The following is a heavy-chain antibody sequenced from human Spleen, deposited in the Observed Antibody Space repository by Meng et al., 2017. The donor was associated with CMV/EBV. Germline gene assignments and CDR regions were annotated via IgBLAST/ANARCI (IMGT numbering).Heavy chain of an antibody. V-gene: IGHV4-30-4*08. D-gene: IGHD2-21*01. J-gene: IGHJ4*02. CDR2: IYYSGST. CDR3: ARVALTYCGGDCVGRQDY. Sequence: SETLSLTCTVSGGSISSGDYYWSWIRQPPGKGLEWIGYIYYSGSTYYNPSLKSRVTISVDTSKNQFSLKLSSETAADTAVYYCARVALTYCGGDCVGRQDYWGQGTLVTVSS. CDR1: GGSISSGDYY.